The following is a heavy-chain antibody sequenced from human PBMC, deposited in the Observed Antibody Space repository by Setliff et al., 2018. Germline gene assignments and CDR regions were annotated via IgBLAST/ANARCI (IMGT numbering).Heavy chain of an antibody. D-gene: IGHD3-3*01. CDR1: GFSLSIFW. V-gene: IGHV3-7*01. Sequence: LRLSCAASGFSLSIFWMSWVRQAPGKGLEWVASIKQDGSDKYYVGSVKGRFTISRDNAKNTLYLQMNSLRAEDTAVYYCARDGGLLQFLEWSRSYMDVWGKGTTVTVSS. J-gene: IGHJ6*03. CDR3: ARDGGLLQFLEWSRSYMDV. CDR2: IKQDGSDK.